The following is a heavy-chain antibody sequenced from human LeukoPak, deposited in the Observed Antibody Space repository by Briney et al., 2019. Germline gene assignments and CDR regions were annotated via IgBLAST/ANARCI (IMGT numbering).Heavy chain of an antibody. CDR3: ARPYCSSTSCPRGDAFDI. V-gene: IGHV1-69*13. Sequence: SVKVSCKASGYTFTSYDINWVRQAPGQGLEWMGGIIPIFGTANYAQKFQGRVTITADESTSTAYMELSSLRSEDTAVYYCARPYCSSTSCPRGDAFDIWGQGTMVTVSS. CDR2: IIPIFGTA. D-gene: IGHD2-2*01. CDR1: GYTFTSYD. J-gene: IGHJ3*02.